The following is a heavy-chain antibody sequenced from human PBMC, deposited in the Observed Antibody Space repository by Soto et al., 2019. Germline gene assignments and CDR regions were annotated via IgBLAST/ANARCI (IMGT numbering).Heavy chain of an antibody. D-gene: IGHD3-22*01. Sequence: SVKVSCKASGGTFSSYAISWVRQAPGQGLEWMGGIIPIFGTANYAQKFQGRVTITADKSTSTVYMELSSLRSEDTAVYYCARGLHYDSISLDDYWGQGTLVTVSS. CDR2: IIPIFGTA. V-gene: IGHV1-69*06. CDR1: GGTFSSYA. CDR3: ARGLHYDSISLDDY. J-gene: IGHJ4*02.